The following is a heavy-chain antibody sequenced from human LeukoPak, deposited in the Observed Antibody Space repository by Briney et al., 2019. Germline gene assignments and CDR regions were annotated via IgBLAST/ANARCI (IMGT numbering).Heavy chain of an antibody. CDR3: SKAMSAPGAFDI. J-gene: IGHJ3*02. V-gene: IGHV3-9*01. CDR1: GFTFDESA. Sequence: PGRSLRLSCAASGFTFDESAMHWVRQAPGKGLEWDSGIGWDSNSIIYADSVKGRFTISRDNAKNSLYLQMNSLRTEDTALYYCSKAMSAPGAFDIWGQGTVVTVSS. CDR2: IGWDSNSI. D-gene: IGHD3-10*01.